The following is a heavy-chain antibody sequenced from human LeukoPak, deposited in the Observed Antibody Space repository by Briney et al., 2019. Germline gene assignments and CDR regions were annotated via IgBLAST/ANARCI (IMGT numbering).Heavy chain of an antibody. D-gene: IGHD5-18*01. CDR1: GFTVSSNH. CDR2: IYSGGTT. Sequence: GGSLRLSCAASGFTVSSNHMSWVRQAPGKGLEWVSVIYSGGTTYYADSVKGRLTISRDNSKNTLYLQMNSLRAEDTAVYYCASGTQLWHGGYWGQGTLVTVSS. CDR3: ASGTQLWHGGY. V-gene: IGHV3-53*05. J-gene: IGHJ4*02.